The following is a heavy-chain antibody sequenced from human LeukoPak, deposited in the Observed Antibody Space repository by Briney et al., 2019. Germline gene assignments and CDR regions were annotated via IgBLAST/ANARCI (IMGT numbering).Heavy chain of an antibody. Sequence: SETLSLTCAVYGGSFSNYYWSWIRQSPGKGLEWIGEINDSGTINYNPSLMSRVTVSVDKPKNQFSLKLSSATAADTAVYYCARRWNYGRNYYIDVWGKGATVSVSS. CDR1: GGSFSNYY. CDR3: ARRWNYGRNYYIDV. D-gene: IGHD1-7*01. J-gene: IGHJ6*03. V-gene: IGHV4-34*01. CDR2: INDSGTI.